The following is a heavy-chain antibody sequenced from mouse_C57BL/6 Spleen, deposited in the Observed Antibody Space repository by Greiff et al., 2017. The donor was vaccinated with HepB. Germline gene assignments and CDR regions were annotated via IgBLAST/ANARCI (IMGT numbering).Heavy chain of an antibody. J-gene: IGHJ2*01. Sequence: EVQLQQSGPELVKPGASVKISCKASGYTFTDYYMNWVKQSHGKSLEWIGDINPNNGGTSYNQKFKGKATLTVDKSSSTAYMELRSLTSEDSAVYYCAREGELLRTLYYFDYWGQGTTLTVSS. CDR2: INPNNGGT. V-gene: IGHV1-26*01. D-gene: IGHD1-1*01. CDR3: AREGELLRTLYYFDY. CDR1: GYTFTDYY.